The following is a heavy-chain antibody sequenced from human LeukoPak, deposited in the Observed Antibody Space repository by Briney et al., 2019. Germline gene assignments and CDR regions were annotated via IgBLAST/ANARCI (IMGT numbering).Heavy chain of an antibody. D-gene: IGHD3-22*01. J-gene: IGHJ4*02. V-gene: IGHV4-39*02. CDR1: GGSISSSSYY. Sequence: SETLSLTCTVSGGSISSSSYYWGWIRQPPGKGLEWIGSICYSGSTYYNPSLKSRVTISVDTSKNQFSLKLSSVTAADTAVYYCAREYGTMIVVVIPLRYFDYWGQGTLVTVSS. CDR2: ICYSGST. CDR3: AREYGTMIVVVIPLRYFDY.